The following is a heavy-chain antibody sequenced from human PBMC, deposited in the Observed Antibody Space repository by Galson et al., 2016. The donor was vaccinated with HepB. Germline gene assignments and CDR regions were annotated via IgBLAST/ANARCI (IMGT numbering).Heavy chain of an antibody. V-gene: IGHV3-9*01. Sequence: SLRLSCAASGFNFDDYAMHWVRQVPGKGLEWLSGISWNSESIAYEDSVKGRFIISRDNAKNSLFLLMNSLRDEDTAMYYCAKVQTITMFGYDAFDVWGQGTMVTVSS. J-gene: IGHJ3*01. CDR2: ISWNSESI. D-gene: IGHD3-3*01. CDR1: GFNFDDYA. CDR3: AKVQTITMFGYDAFDV.